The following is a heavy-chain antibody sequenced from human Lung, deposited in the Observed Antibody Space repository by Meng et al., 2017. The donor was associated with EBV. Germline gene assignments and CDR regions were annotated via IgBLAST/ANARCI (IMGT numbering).Heavy chain of an antibody. J-gene: IGHJ4*02. V-gene: IGHV2-5*01. CDR3: AHIIAARPFDY. CDR1: VFSLSTRGVG. Sequence: QITLNESCVTLVEPTPTLTLTCTISVFSLSTRGVGVGWSRQPPGEALVWLALIYWYDDKRYIPSLQSRLTITKDTSKNQVVLTMINMDPVDAATYYCAHIIAARPFDYWGQGTLVTVSS. D-gene: IGHD6-6*01. CDR2: IYWYDDK.